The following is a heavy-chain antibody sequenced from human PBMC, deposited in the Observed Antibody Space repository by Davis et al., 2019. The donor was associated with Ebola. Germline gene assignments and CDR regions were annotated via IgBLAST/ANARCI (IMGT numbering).Heavy chain of an antibody. CDR3: TRALSGSSYDASDI. V-gene: IGHV3-33*01. Sequence: GESLKISCAASGFTFSSYGMHWVRQAPGKGLEWVAVIWYDGSNKYYADSVKGRFTISRDNSKNTLYLQMNYLRAEDTAIYYCTRALSGSSYDASDIWGQGTTVTVSS. CDR2: IWYDGSNK. CDR1: GFTFSSYG. D-gene: IGHD1-26*01. J-gene: IGHJ3*02.